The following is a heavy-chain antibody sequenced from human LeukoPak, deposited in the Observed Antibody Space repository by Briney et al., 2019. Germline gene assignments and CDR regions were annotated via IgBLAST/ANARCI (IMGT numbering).Heavy chain of an antibody. Sequence: PSQTLSLTCTVSGGSIRSYYWSWIRQPPGKGLEWIGYIYYSGSTNYNPSLKSRVTISVDTSKNQFSLKLSSVTAADTAVYYCARALDNNFDYWGQGTLVTVSS. D-gene: IGHD1-1*01. CDR3: ARALDNNFDY. CDR1: GGSIRSYY. V-gene: IGHV4-59*01. CDR2: IYYSGST. J-gene: IGHJ4*02.